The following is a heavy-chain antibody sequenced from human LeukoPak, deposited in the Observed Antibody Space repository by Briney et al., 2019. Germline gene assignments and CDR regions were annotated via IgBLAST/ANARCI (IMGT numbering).Heavy chain of an antibody. V-gene: IGHV3-48*01. CDR2: ISSSSSTI. J-gene: IGHJ4*02. D-gene: IGHD3-22*01. Sequence: GGSLRLSCAASGFTFSSYSMNWVRQAPGKGLEWVSYISSSSSTIYYADSVKGRFTISRDNAKNSLYLQMNSLRAEDTAVYYCATSRGGYDSRQIWGQGTLVTVSS. CDR3: ATSRGGYDSRQI. CDR1: GFTFSSYS.